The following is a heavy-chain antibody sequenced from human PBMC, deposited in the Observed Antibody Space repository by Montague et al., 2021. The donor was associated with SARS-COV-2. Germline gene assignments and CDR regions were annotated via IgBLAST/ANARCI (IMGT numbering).Heavy chain of an antibody. V-gene: IGHV4-39*01. CDR2: IYYSGTT. CDR1: GGSISSSNYY. CDR3: ARETNTSGWLQQFDY. D-gene: IGHD6-19*01. Sequence: SETLSLTCTVSGGSISSSNYYWGWIRQPPGKGLEWIGGIYYSGTTYYNPSLQSRVTISVDTSKKQFSLKLSSVTAADTAVYYCARETNTSGWLQQFDYWGQGTLVTVSS. J-gene: IGHJ4*02.